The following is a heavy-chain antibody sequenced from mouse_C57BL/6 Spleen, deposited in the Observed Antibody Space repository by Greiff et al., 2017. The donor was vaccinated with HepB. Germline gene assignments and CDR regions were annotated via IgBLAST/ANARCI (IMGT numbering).Heavy chain of an antibody. Sequence: VHLVESGAELVKPGASVKISCKASGYAFSSYWMNWVKQRPGKGLEWIGQIYPGDGDTNYNGKFKGKATLTADKSSSTAYMQLSSLTSEDSAVYFCARERAYYYGSSSFFDYWGQGTTLTVSS. CDR1: GYAFSSYW. J-gene: IGHJ2*01. D-gene: IGHD1-1*01. CDR2: IYPGDGDT. V-gene: IGHV1-80*01. CDR3: ARERAYYYGSSSFFDY.